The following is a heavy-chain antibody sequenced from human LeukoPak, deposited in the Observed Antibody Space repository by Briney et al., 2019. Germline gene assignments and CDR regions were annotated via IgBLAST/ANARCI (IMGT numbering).Heavy chain of an antibody. V-gene: IGHV1-2*02. D-gene: IGHD6-19*01. CDR1: GYTFIGYY. Sequence: ASVKVSCKASGYTFIGYYIHWVRQAPGPGLGWMGWIKPNSGGTNYAQKFQGRVTMTGDTSISTAYMELSRLRSDDTAVYYCAREGRSSGGNYMDVWGKGTTVTVSS. J-gene: IGHJ6*03. CDR2: IKPNSGGT. CDR3: AREGRSSGGNYMDV.